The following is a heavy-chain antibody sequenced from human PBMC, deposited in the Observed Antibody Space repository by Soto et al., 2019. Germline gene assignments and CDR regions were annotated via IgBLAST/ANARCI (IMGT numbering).Heavy chain of an antibody. J-gene: IGHJ6*02. Sequence: QVQLVESGGGVVQPGRSLRLSCAASGFTFSSYGMHWVRQAPGKGLEWVAVISYDGSNKYYADSVKGRFTISRANSKNTLYQQMTSLRAEETAVYYSAQGWGKIVLVPAVRYGMDVWGQGTTVTVSS. CDR2: ISYDGSNK. D-gene: IGHD2-2*01. V-gene: IGHV3-30*18. CDR1: GFTFSSYG. CDR3: AQGWGKIVLVPAVRYGMDV.